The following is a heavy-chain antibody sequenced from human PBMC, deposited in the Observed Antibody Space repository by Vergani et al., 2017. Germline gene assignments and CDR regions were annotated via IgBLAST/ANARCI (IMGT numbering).Heavy chain of an antibody. V-gene: IGHV3-49*04. D-gene: IGHD3-3*01. CDR1: GFTFGDYA. Sequence: VQLVESGGGLVQPGRSLRLSCTASGFTFGDYAMSWVRQAPGKGLEWVGFIRSKAYGGTTEYAASVKGRFTISRDDSKSIAYLQMNSLKTEDTAVYYCTKIFGEVIYHGMDVWGQGTTVTVSS. CDR3: TKIFGEVIYHGMDV. CDR2: IRSKAYGGTT. J-gene: IGHJ6*02.